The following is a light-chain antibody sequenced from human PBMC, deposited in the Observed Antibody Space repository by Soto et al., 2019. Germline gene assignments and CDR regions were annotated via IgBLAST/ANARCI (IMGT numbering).Light chain of an antibody. CDR3: PHYNSYLPT. Sequence: AIQLTQSPSSLSASVGDRVTIPCRASQGLSGVLACYQQKPWKPPKLLISGASSLQSGVRSRFSDSGSGTDFSGTLASLQIADFATCYCPHYNSYLPTFGGGAEVEIK. CDR2: GAS. V-gene: IGKV1-13*02. CDR1: QGLSGV. J-gene: IGKJ4*01.